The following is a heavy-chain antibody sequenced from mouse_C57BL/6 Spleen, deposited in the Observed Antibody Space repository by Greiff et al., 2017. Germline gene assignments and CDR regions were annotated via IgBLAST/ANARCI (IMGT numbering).Heavy chain of an antibody. V-gene: IGHV1-18*01. CDR2: INPNNGGT. CDR1: GYTFTDYN. CDR3: ARRGGNLDAMDY. Sequence: DVQLVESGPELVKPGASVKIPCKASGYTFTDYNMDWVKQSHGKSLEWIGDINPNNGGTIYNQKFKGKATLTVDKSSSTAYMELRSLTSEDTAVYYCARRGGNLDAMDYWGQGTSVTVSS. J-gene: IGHJ4*01. D-gene: IGHD2-1*01.